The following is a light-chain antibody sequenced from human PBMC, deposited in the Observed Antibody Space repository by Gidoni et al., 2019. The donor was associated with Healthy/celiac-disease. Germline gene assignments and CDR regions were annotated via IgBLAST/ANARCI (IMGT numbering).Light chain of an antibody. Sequence: IVLTQSPATLSLSPVARATLVCRASQSVSSYLAWYQQKPGQAPMLLIYDASTRATGIPAIFSGSVSGTDFTLTIRSLGPEYFAVFFFQQRSHLPLPFGGGTQVEIK. V-gene: IGKV3-11*01. CDR3: QQRSHLPLP. CDR2: DAS. J-gene: IGKJ4*01. CDR1: QSVSSY.